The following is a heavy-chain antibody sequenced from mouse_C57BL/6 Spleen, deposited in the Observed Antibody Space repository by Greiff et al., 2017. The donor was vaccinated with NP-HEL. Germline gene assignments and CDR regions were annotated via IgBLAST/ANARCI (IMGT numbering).Heavy chain of an antibody. J-gene: IGHJ2*01. CDR3: ARKDYSNYFDY. CDR2: IDPSDSYT. D-gene: IGHD2-5*01. V-gene: IGHV1-69*01. Sequence: VQLKQPGAELVMPGASVKLSCKASGYTFTSYWMHWVKQRPGQGLEWIGEIDPSDSYTNYNQKFKGKSTLTVDKSSSTAYMQLSSLTSEDSAVYYCARKDYSNYFDYWGQGTTLTVSS. CDR1: GYTFTSYW.